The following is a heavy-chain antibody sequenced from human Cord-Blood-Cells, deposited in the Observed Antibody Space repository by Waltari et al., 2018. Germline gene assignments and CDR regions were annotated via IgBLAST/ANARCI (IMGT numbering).Heavy chain of an antibody. Sequence: QVQLVQSGAEVKKPGASVKVSCKASGYTFTGYYMHWVRQAPGQGLEWMGRINPNSGGTNYAQKFQGRVTMTRDTSISTAYMELSRLRSDDTVVYYCARPTLLSGSYYDYWGQGTLVTVSS. D-gene: IGHD3-10*01. CDR3: ARPTLLSGSYYDY. J-gene: IGHJ4*02. CDR1: GYTFTGYY. V-gene: IGHV1-2*05. CDR2: INPNSGGT.